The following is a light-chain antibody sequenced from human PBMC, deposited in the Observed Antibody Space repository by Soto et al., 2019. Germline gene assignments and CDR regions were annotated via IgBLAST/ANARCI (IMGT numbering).Light chain of an antibody. CDR3: QQYGSSPPLT. V-gene: IGKV3-20*01. CDR2: GAS. CDR1: QSVSSSF. J-gene: IGKJ4*01. Sequence: EFVLTQSPGTLSLSPGERATLSCRASQSVSSSFLAWYQQKPGQAPRILIYGASTRATGIPDRFSGSGSGTDFNLTISRLEPEDVAVYYCQQYGSSPPLTFGGGTKVEIK.